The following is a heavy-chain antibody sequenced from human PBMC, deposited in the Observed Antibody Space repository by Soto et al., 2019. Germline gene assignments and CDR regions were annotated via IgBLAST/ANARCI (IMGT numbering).Heavy chain of an antibody. CDR1: GFTFSSYS. V-gene: IGHV3-21*01. Sequence: GWSLRLSCAASGFTFSSYSMNWVRQAPGKGLEWVSSISSSSSYIYYADSVKGRFTISRDNAKNSLYLQTNSLRAEDTAVYYCARCNFLTMENWFEPWGQGTLVTVS. CDR2: ISSSSSYI. J-gene: IGHJ5*02. D-gene: IGHD3-10*01. CDR3: ARCNFLTMENWFEP.